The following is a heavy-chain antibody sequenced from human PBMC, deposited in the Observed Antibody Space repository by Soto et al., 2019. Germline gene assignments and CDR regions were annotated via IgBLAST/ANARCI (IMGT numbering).Heavy chain of an antibody. V-gene: IGHV3-21*01. CDR3: APRIAAAGPFDY. CDR2: ISSSSSYI. CDR1: GFTFSSYS. J-gene: IGHJ4*02. Sequence: EVQLVESGGGLVKPGGSLRLSCAASGFTFSSYSMNWVRQAPGKGLEWVSSISSSSSYIYYADSVKGRFTISRDNAKNSLYLQMNSLRAEDTAVYYCAPRIAAAGPFDYWGQGTLVTVYS. D-gene: IGHD6-13*01.